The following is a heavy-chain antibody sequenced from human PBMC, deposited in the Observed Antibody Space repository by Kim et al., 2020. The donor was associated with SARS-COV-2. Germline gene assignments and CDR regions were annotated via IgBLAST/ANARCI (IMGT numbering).Heavy chain of an antibody. CDR1: GYTFTSYY. V-gene: IGHV1-46*01. CDR2: INPSGGST. D-gene: IGHD1-1*01. CDR3: ARGKPKLERRTAAIFDY. J-gene: IGHJ4*02. Sequence: ASVKVSCKASGYTFTSYYMHWVRQAPGQGLEWMGIINPSGGSTSYAQKFQGRVTMTRDTSTSTVYMELSSLRSEDTAVYYCARGKPKLERRTAAIFDYWGQGTLVTVSS.